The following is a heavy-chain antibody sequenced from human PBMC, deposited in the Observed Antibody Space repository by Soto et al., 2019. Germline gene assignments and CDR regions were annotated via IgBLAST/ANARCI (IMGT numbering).Heavy chain of an antibody. Sequence: QVQLQESGPGLVKPSQTLSLTCTVSGGSISSGGYYWSWIRQHPGKGLEWIGYIYYSGSTYYNPSLKSRVTISVDTSTNQFSLKLSSVTAADTAVYYCARARVPAATPLYALDIWGQGTMVTVSS. D-gene: IGHD2-2*01. V-gene: IGHV4-31*03. CDR2: IYYSGST. CDR3: ARARVPAATPLYALDI. CDR1: GGSISSGGYY. J-gene: IGHJ3*02.